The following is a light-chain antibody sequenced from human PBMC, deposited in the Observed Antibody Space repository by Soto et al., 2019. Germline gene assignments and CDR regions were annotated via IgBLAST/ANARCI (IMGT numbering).Light chain of an antibody. CDR2: DVS. CDR1: SSDVGGYNY. CDR3: SSYTSSSPLG. V-gene: IGLV2-14*01. J-gene: IGLJ1*01. Sequence: QSVLTQPASVSGSPGQSITISCTGTSSDVGGYNYVSWYQQHPGKAPKLMIYDVSNRPSGVSNRFSGTKSGNTASLTISGLQAEDDDDSYCSSYTSSSPLGFGTGTKVTVL.